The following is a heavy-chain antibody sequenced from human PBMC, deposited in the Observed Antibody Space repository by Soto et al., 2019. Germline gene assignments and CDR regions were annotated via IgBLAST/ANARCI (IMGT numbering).Heavy chain of an antibody. D-gene: IGHD5-18*01. Sequence: QVQLQESGPGLVKPSQTLSLTCTVSGGSISRGDYFWNWIRQPPGKGLEWIGYIYDRGTTYYNPSLKSRVTISADTSKNQFSLKLRSVTAADTAVYYCASDTAMTAGWVDAWGQGTGVTVSS. J-gene: IGHJ5*02. CDR3: ASDTAMTAGWVDA. V-gene: IGHV4-30-4*01. CDR1: GGSISRGDYF. CDR2: IYDRGTT.